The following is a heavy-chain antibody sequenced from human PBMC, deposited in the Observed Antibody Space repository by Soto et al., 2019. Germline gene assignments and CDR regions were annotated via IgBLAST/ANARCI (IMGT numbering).Heavy chain of an antibody. CDR1: GYTFSSYG. J-gene: IGHJ4*02. V-gene: IGHV1-18*01. CDR2: ISCYNSIT. D-gene: IGHD6-13*01. Sequence: QVQLVQSGAEVKKPGASVKVSCEASGYTFSSYGISWVRQAPGQGFEWMGWISCYNSITRYAQKFQGKVTMTTDTSTSTAYMKLRSLRSDDTAVYYCERAFGSTDNWGQGTLVTGAS. CDR3: ERAFGSTDN.